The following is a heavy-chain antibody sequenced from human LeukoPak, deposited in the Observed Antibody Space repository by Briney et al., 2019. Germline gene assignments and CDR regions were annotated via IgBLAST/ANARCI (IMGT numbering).Heavy chain of an antibody. D-gene: IGHD5-12*01. J-gene: IGHJ4*02. CDR2: IYHSGTT. CDR3: AKNSRDRYDDPLAFDY. V-gene: IGHV4-34*01. Sequence: SETLSLTCAVYGGSFSGYYWSWIRQPPGKGLEWLGEIYHSGTTKYNPSLKSRVTISVDTSKNQFSLKLSSVTAADTAVYYCAKNSRDRYDDPLAFDYWGQGTLVTVSS. CDR1: GGSFSGYY.